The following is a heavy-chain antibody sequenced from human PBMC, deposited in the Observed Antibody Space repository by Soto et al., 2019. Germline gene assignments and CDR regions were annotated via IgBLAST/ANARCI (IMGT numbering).Heavy chain of an antibody. D-gene: IGHD6-19*01. Sequence: SGPTLVNPTQTLTLTRTSSGFSLSTSGLGVGWIRQPPGKALEWLALIYWNDDKRYSPSLKARLTITKDTSKNQVVLTMTNMDPVDTATYYCAHRPSGWYLFDYWGQGTLVTVSS. CDR1: GFSLSTSGLG. J-gene: IGHJ4*02. CDR3: AHRPSGWYLFDY. CDR2: IYWNDDK. V-gene: IGHV2-5*01.